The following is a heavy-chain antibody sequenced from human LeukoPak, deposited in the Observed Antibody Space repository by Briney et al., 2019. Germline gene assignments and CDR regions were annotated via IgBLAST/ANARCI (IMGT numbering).Heavy chain of an antibody. Sequence: PVKVSCKASGGTFSSYAISWVRQAPGQGLEWMGRIIPILGIANYAQKFQGRVTITADKSTSTAYMELSSLRSEDTAVYYCATRGEDYFDYWGQGTLVTVSS. V-gene: IGHV1-69*04. CDR1: GGTFSSYA. J-gene: IGHJ4*02. CDR2: IIPILGIA. CDR3: ATRGEDYFDY. D-gene: IGHD2-21*01.